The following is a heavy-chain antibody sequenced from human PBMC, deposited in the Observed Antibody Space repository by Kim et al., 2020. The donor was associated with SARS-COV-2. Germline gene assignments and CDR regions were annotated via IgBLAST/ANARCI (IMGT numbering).Heavy chain of an antibody. J-gene: IGHJ3*02. Sequence: GGSLRLSCAASGFTFSSYEMNWVRQAPGKGLEWVSYISSSGSTIYYADSVKGRFTISRDNAKNSLYLQMNSLRAEDTAVYYCAREAPMVTTYGGSLPSFDIWGQGTMVTVSS. D-gene: IGHD3-16*01. CDR2: ISSSGSTI. V-gene: IGHV3-48*03. CDR3: AREAPMVTTYGGSLPSFDI. CDR1: GFTFSSYE.